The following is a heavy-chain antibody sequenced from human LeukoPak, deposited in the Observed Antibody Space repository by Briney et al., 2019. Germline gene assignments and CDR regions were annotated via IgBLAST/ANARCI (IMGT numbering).Heavy chain of an antibody. CDR3: ARQAITVAGLNWFDP. V-gene: IGHV4-34*01. CDR1: GGSFSGYY. D-gene: IGHD6-19*01. J-gene: IGHJ5*02. Sequence: SETLSLTCAVYGGSFSGYYWTWIRQPPGKGLEWIGEINHTGSTNYNPSLKSRVTISVDTSKNQFSLKLSSVTAADTAVYYCARQAITVAGLNWFDPWGQGTLVTVSS. CDR2: INHTGST.